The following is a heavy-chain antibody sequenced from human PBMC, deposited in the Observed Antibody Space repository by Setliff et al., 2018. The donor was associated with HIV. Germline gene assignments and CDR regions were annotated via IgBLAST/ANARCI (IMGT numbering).Heavy chain of an antibody. Sequence: GVLRLSCAASGFTFQNYAMTWVRQVPGEGLEWVSSIGGSDRDINYANFVKGRFTISRDNSKNMLYLQMNSLRAEDTAIYYCAKDRTSFNANWDAFDIWGQGTVVTVSS. V-gene: IGHV3-23*01. J-gene: IGHJ3*02. D-gene: IGHD1-1*01. CDR3: AKDRTSFNANWDAFDI. CDR2: IGGSDRDI. CDR1: GFTFQNYA.